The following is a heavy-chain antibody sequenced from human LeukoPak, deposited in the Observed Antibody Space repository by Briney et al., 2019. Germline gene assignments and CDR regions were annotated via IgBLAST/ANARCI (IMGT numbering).Heavy chain of an antibody. CDR3: ARHFAIGSSWPYYFDY. D-gene: IGHD6-13*01. J-gene: IGHJ4*02. V-gene: IGHV4-59*08. CDR2: IYYSGST. CDR1: GGSISSYY. Sequence: SETLSLTCTVSGGSISSYYWSWIRQPPGKGLEWIGYIYYSGSTNYNPSLKSRVTISVDTSKNQFSLKLSSVTAADTAVYYCARHFAIGSSWPYYFDYWGQGTLATVSS.